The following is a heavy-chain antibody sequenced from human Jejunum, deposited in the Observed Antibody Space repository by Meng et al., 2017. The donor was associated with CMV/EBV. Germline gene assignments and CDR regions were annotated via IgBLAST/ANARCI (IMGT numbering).Heavy chain of an antibody. Sequence: YYWGWIRQPPGKGLEWIGSIYYSGSTYYKPSLKSRVTISVDTSRNQFSLKLSSVTAADTAVYYCARLFLSQGYCSSTSCSNHFDYWGQGTLGTVSS. CDR2: IYYSGST. CDR1: YY. J-gene: IGHJ4*02. CDR3: ARLFLSQGYCSSTSCSNHFDY. D-gene: IGHD2-2*01. V-gene: IGHV4-38-2*01.